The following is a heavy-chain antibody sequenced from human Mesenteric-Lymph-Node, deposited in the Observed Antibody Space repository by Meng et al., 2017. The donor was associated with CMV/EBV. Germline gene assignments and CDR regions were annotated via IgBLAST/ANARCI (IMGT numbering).Heavy chain of an antibody. D-gene: IGHD3-22*01. CDR3: AREYDSRGNYGMDV. Sequence: ASVKVSFKASGYTFITYGISWVRQAPGQGLEWMGWISTNNGNTNYAQKVQGRVTLTTEISTTTAYMELRSLRSDDTAVYYCAREYDSRGNYGMDVWGQGTTVTVSS. CDR2: ISTNNGNT. J-gene: IGHJ6*02. V-gene: IGHV1-18*01. CDR1: GYTFITYG.